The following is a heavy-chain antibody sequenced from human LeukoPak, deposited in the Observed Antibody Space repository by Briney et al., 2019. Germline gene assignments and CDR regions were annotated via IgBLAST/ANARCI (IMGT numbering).Heavy chain of an antibody. J-gene: IGHJ4*02. V-gene: IGHV3-9*01. Sequence: GRSLRLSCAASGFTFDDYAMHWVRQAPGKGLEWVAGISWNRGNIGYADSVKGRFTISRDNAKNSLYLQMNSLSTEDTALYHCAKDADVVPTYFDYWGQGILVTVSA. CDR3: AKDADVVPTYFDY. D-gene: IGHD5-12*01. CDR1: GFTFDDYA. CDR2: ISWNRGNI.